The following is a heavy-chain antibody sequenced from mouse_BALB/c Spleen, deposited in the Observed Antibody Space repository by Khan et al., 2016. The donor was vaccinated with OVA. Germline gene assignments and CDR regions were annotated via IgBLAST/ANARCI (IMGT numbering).Heavy chain of an antibody. CDR2: IHPNNGGT. Sequence: EVQLQQSGPELVKPGASVKIPCKASGYTFTDYNMDGVKKSHGKSLEWIGDIHPNNGGTINNQKFKDKATLTVDKSSNTAYMELRSLASEDTAVYYCARLGYGSFGYWGQGTLVTVSA. J-gene: IGHJ3*01. D-gene: IGHD1-1*01. CDR1: GYTFTDYN. V-gene: IGHV1-18*01. CDR3: ARLGYGSFGY.